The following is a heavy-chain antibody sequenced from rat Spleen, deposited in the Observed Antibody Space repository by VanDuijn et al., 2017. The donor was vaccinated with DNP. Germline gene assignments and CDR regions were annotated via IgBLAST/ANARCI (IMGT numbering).Heavy chain of an antibody. V-gene: IGHV5-31*01. D-gene: IGHD5-1*01. CDR2: IINSGGNT. CDR1: GFTLKKYW. CDR3: TRQLGLDY. Sequence: EVQLVESGGGQVQPGGSLTLSCAASGFTLKKYWMTWVRQAPGKGLEWIASIINSGGNTYYPESVRGRFTISRDDAKNSLYLQMNSLRSEDTATYYCTRQLGLDYWGQGTLVTVSS. J-gene: IGHJ3*01.